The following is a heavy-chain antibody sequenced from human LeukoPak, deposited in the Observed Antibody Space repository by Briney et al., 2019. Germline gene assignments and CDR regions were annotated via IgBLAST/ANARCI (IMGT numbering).Heavy chain of an antibody. CDR1: GFIFSDYW. CDR2: IKVDGIEK. CDR3: ARDNAGSGWVY. D-gene: IGHD6-19*01. J-gene: IGHJ4*02. Sequence: PGGSLRLSCVASGFIFSDYWVSWVRQAPGKGPEWVANIKVDGIEKYYADSVKGRFTISRDNAKNSLYLQMNSLRAEDTAVYYCARDNAGSGWVYWGQGTLVTVSS. V-gene: IGHV3-7*04.